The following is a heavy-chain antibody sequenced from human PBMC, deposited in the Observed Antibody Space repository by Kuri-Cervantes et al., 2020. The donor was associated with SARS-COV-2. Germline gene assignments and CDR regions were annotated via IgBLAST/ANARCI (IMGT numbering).Heavy chain of an antibody. CDR2: ISSSSSYI. J-gene: IGHJ4*02. D-gene: IGHD5-18*01. Sequence: GESLKISCAASGFTFSSYSMNWVRQAPGKGLEWVSSISSSSSYIYYAGSGKGRFTISRDNAKNSLYLQMNSLRAEDTAVYYCAREDSYGYGDYWGQGTLVTVSS. CDR1: GFTFSSYS. CDR3: AREDSYGYGDY. V-gene: IGHV3-21*01.